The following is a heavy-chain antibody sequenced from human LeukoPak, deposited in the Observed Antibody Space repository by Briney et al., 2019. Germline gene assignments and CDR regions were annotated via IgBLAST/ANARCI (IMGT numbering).Heavy chain of an antibody. Sequence: PSETLSLTCTVSGDSINDYYWTGIRQPPGKGLEWIGYIYYSGNTNYNPSLKSRVTISLDTSKNQFSLKLTSVTAADTAMYYCARRKAKTPNYFDYWGQGALVTVSS. V-gene: IGHV4-59*08. CDR1: GDSINDYY. CDR2: IYYSGNT. J-gene: IGHJ4*02. CDR3: ARRKAKTPNYFDY.